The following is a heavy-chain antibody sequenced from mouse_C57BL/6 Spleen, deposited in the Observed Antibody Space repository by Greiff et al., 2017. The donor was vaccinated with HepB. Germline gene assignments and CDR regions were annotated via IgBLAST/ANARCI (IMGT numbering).Heavy chain of an antibody. J-gene: IGHJ1*03. CDR2: FYPGSGSI. D-gene: IGHD1-1*01. V-gene: IGHV1-62-2*01. CDR3: ARHEGRHYYGSSYGYFDV. CDR1: GYTFTEYT. Sequence: QVQLQQSGAELVKPGASVKLSCKASGYTFTEYTIHWVKQRSGQGLEWIGWFYPGSGSIKYNEKFKDKATLTADKSSSTVYMQLSRLTSEDSAVYFCARHEGRHYYGSSYGYFDVWGTGTTVTVSS.